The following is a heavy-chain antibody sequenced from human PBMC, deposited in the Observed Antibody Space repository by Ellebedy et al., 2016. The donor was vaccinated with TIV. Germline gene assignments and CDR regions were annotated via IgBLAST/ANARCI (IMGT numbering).Heavy chain of an antibody. CDR2: IDPSNSNT. J-gene: IGHJ6*02. Sequence: GESLKIPCQGSGYIFTNLWISWVRQMPGKGLEWMGRIDPSNSNTNYSPSFQGHVTISADKAISTAYLQWNNLRASDTAMYYCASLWDTVPGDSYTMDVWGQGTTVTVSS. V-gene: IGHV5-10-1*01. D-gene: IGHD3-16*01. CDR3: ASLWDTVPGDSYTMDV. CDR1: GYIFTNLW.